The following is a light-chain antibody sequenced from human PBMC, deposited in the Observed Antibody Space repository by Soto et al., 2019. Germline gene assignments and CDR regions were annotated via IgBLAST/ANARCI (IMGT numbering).Light chain of an antibody. CDR1: QSVSSY. Sequence: EFLLTQCPATLSLSPGERATLSCRASQSVSSYLAWYQQKPGQAPRLLIYDASNRATGIPARFSGTGSGTDFTLTINNLEPEDFAVYYCQVRTNWSIAFGRGTRLEIK. J-gene: IGKJ5*01. CDR3: QVRTNWSIA. CDR2: DAS. V-gene: IGKV3-11*01.